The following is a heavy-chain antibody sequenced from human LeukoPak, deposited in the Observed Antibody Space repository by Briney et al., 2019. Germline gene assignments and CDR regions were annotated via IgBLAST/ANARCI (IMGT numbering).Heavy chain of an antibody. Sequence: GGSLRLSCAASGFTFSSYAMSWVRQAPGKGLEWVSAISGSGGSTYYADSVKGRFTISRDNSKNTLYLQMNSLRADDTALYYCAKSRARREGSSGSIDYWGQGTLVTVSS. D-gene: IGHD3-22*01. J-gene: IGHJ4*02. CDR1: GFTFSSYA. CDR2: ISGSGGST. V-gene: IGHV3-23*01. CDR3: AKSRARREGSSGSIDY.